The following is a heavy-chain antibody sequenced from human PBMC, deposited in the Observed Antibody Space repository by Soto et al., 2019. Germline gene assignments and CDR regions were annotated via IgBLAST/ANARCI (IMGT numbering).Heavy chain of an antibody. D-gene: IGHD6-19*01. CDR3: ASRTSGWYFDY. J-gene: IGHJ4*02. CDR2: ISGSGGST. Sequence: EVQLLESGGGLVQPGGSLRLSCTASGFTFSSYAMNWVRQAPGKGLEWVSVISGSGGSTYYADSVKGRFTISRDNSKNKLYLPMNSLRAEDTAVYYCASRTSGWYFDYCGQVPLVTVSS. V-gene: IGHV3-23*01. CDR1: GFTFSSYA.